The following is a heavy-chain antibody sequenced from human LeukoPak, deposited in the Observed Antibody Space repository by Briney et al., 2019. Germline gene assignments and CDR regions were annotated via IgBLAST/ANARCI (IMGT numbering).Heavy chain of an antibody. V-gene: IGHV4-61*02. D-gene: IGHD4-17*01. CDR1: GGSISSGRYY. Sequence: PSQTLSLTCTVSGGSISSGRYYWSWIRQPAGKGLEWIGRIYTSGSTNYNPSLKSRVTISVDTSKNQFSLKLSSVTAADTAVYYCARGDSYGEYPYYYYGMDVWGQGTTVTVSS. CDR2: IYTSGST. CDR3: ARGDSYGEYPYYYYGMDV. J-gene: IGHJ6*02.